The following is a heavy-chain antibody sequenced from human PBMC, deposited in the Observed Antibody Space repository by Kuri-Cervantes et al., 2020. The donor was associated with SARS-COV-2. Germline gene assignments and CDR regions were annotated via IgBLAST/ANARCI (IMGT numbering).Heavy chain of an antibody. D-gene: IGHD1-1*01. CDR3: ARVTTGTLDY. CDR2: TYYRSKWYH. Sequence: SQTLSHTCAISGDSVSSNSAGWNWIRQSPSGGLEWLGRTYYRSKWYHDYAVSVKSRIIINPDTSKNQFSLQLSSVTPEDTAVYYCARVTTGTLDYWGQGTLVTVSS. CDR1: GDSVSSNSAG. J-gene: IGHJ4*02. V-gene: IGHV6-1*01.